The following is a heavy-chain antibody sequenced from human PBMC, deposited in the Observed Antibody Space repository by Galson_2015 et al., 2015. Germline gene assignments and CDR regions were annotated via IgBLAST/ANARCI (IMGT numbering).Heavy chain of an antibody. J-gene: IGHJ4*02. V-gene: IGHV3-30*01. Sequence: SLRLSCAASGFTFSSYATHWVRQAPGKGLEWVAVISYDGSNKYYADSVKGRFTISRDNSKNTLYLQMNSLRAEDTAVYYCASAPHYWGQGTLVTVSS. CDR1: GFTFSSYA. CDR2: ISYDGSNK. CDR3: ASAPHY.